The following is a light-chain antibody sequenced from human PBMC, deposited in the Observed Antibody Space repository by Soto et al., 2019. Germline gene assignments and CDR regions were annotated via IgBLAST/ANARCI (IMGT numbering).Light chain of an antibody. CDR2: DAS. CDR3: QQRNNWPRGT. V-gene: IGKV3-11*01. J-gene: IGKJ5*01. CDR1: QSVSSY. Sequence: EIVLTQSPATLSLSPGERATLSCRASQSVSSYLAWYQQKPGQAPRLLIYDASNRATGIPARFSGSGSGTDFTLTIHSLEPEDFAVYYCQQRNNWPRGTFGQGTRLEIK.